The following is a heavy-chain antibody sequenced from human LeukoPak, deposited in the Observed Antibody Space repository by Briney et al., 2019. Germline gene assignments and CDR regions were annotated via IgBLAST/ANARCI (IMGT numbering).Heavy chain of an antibody. D-gene: IGHD5-12*01. V-gene: IGHV3-23*01. Sequence: GGSLRLSCAASGFTFSSYAMSWVRQAPGKGLEWVSAISGSGGSTYYADSVKGRFTISRDNAKNSLYLQMNSLRAEDTALYYCAKDNRIGGYDWSLGYWGQGTLVTVSS. CDR3: AKDNRIGGYDWSLGY. CDR1: GFTFSSYA. CDR2: ISGSGGST. J-gene: IGHJ4*02.